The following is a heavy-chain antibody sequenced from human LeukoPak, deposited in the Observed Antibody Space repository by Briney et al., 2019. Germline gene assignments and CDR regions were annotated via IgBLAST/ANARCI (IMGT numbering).Heavy chain of an antibody. D-gene: IGHD5-18*01. CDR2: IYSGGST. Sequence: PGGSLRLSCAAYGFTVSSNYMSWVRQAPGKGLGWVSVIYSGGSTYYADSVKGRLTISRDNSKNTLYLQVNSLRAEDTAVYYCASLDRSVDTAPRAFDIWGQGTMVTVSS. J-gene: IGHJ3*02. CDR1: GFTVSSNY. CDR3: ASLDRSVDTAPRAFDI. V-gene: IGHV3-53*01.